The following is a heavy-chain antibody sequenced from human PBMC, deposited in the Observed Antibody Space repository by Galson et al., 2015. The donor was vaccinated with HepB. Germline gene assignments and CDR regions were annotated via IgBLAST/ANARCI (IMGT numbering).Heavy chain of an antibody. J-gene: IGHJ4*02. CDR3: ARPYYVDGRSSSRGY. CDR1: GFTFRGYW. D-gene: IGHD2/OR15-2a*01. CDR2: INQDGSEM. Sequence: SLRLSCATSGFTFRGYWMNWVRQAPGRGLEWVANINQDGSEMYYVDSVKGRFTVSRDNAKNSLYLQMHSLRVEDTAVYYCARPYYVDGRSSSRGYWGQGTLVTVSS. V-gene: IGHV3-7*01.